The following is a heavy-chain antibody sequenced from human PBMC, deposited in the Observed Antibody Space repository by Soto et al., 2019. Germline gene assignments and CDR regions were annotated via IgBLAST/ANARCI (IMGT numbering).Heavy chain of an antibody. CDR2: ISYDGSNK. D-gene: IGHD1-7*01. CDR3: ARETGTTFGDAFDI. V-gene: IGHV3-30-3*01. J-gene: IGHJ3*02. CDR1: GFTFSSYA. Sequence: QVQLVESGGGVVQPGRSLRLSCAASGFTFSSYAMHWVRQAPGKGLEWVAVISYDGSNKYYADSVKGRFTISRDNSKNTLYLQMNSLRAEDTAVYYCARETGTTFGDAFDIWGQGTMVTVSS.